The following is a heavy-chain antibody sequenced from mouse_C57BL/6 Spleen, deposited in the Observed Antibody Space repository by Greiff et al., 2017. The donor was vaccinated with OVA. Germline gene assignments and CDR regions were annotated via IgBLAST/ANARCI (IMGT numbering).Heavy chain of an antibody. D-gene: IGHD1-1*02. CDR1: GYTFTDYE. J-gene: IGHJ3*01. V-gene: IGHV1-15*01. CDR3: TRGKVASAGSWFAY. Sequence: VQLQQSGAELVRPGASVTLSCKASGYTFTDYEMHWVKQTPVHGLEWIGAIDPETGGTAYNQKFKGQAILTADKSSSTAYMELRSLTSEDSAVYYCTRGKVASAGSWFAYWGQGTLVTVSA. CDR2: IDPETGGT.